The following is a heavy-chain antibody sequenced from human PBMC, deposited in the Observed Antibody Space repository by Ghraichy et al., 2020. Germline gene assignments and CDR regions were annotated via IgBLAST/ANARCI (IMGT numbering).Heavy chain of an antibody. CDR1: GFTFGSFW. D-gene: IGHD5-18*01. Sequence: GSLRLSCAASGFTFGSFWMSWVRQAPGKGLEWVAKIKQDGGEKNYADSVKGRTTISRDNAKNSLYLQLNSLRVEDTAVYYCARQYSSGYGGDYFDFWGQGTLVTVSS. CDR3: ARQYSSGYGGDYFDF. V-gene: IGHV3-7*01. J-gene: IGHJ4*02. CDR2: IKQDGGEK.